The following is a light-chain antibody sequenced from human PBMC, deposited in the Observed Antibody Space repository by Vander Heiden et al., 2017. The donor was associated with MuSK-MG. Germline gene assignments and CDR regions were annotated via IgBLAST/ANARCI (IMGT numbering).Light chain of an antibody. J-gene: IGKJ1*01. CDR1: QSVSSN. CDR3: QQYKNWPPWT. CDR2: GAS. Sequence: EIVMTQSPATLSVSPGARVTLPCRASQSVSSNLAWYKQKPGQAPSLVIFGASTRATGIPARFSGSGYGTEFTLSISSLQSEDFAIYYCQQYKNWPPWTFGQRTKVEIK. V-gene: IGKV3-15*01.